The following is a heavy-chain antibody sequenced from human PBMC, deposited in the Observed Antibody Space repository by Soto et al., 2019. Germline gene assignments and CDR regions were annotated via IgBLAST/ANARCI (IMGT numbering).Heavy chain of an antibody. D-gene: IGHD3-3*01. CDR3: AGSGYPHVTLDY. J-gene: IGHJ4*02. V-gene: IGHV4-30-2*01. Sequence: PSETLSLTCAVSGGSISSGGYSWSWIRQPPGKGLEWIGYIYHSGSTYYNPSLKSRVTISVDRSKNQFSLKLSSVTAADTAVYYCAGSGYPHVTLDYWGQGTLVTVSS. CDR2: IYHSGST. CDR1: GGSISSGGYS.